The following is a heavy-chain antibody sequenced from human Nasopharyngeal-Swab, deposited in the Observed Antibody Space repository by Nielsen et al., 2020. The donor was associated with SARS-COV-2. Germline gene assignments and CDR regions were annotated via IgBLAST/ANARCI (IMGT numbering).Heavy chain of an antibody. CDR1: GFTFSSYG. Sequence: GESLKISCAASGFTFSSYGMHWVRQAPGKGLEWVAVIWYDGSNKYYADSVKGRFTISRDNSKNTLYLQMNSLRAEDTAVYYCARDSAVTRNDAFDIWGQGTMVTVSS. CDR3: ARDSAVTRNDAFDI. CDR2: IWYDGSNK. D-gene: IGHD4-17*01. V-gene: IGHV3-33*01. J-gene: IGHJ3*02.